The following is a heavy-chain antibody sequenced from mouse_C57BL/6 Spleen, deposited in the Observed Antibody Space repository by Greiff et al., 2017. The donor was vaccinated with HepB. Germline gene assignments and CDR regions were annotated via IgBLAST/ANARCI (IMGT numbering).Heavy chain of an antibody. CDR1: GYSFTGYF. CDR3: ARSDYGDFDY. CDR2: INPYNGDT. Sequence: EVMLVESGPELVKPGDSVKISCKASGYSFTGYFMNWVMQSHGKSLEWIGRINPYNGDTFYNQKFKGKATLTVDKSSSTAHMELRSLTSEDSAVYYCARSDYGDFDYWGQGTTLTVSS. D-gene: IGHD2-4*01. J-gene: IGHJ2*01. V-gene: IGHV1-20*01.